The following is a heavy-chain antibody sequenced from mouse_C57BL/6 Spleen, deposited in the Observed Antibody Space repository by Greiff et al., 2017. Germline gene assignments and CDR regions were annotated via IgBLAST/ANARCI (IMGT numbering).Heavy chain of an antibody. J-gene: IGHJ4*01. Sequence: VQLQQSGAELVKPGASVKISCKASGYAFSSYWMNWVKQRPGKGLEWIGQIYPGDGDTNYNGKFKGTATLTADKSASTAYMQLSSLTSEDSAVYFCARADYYGSRGAMDYWGQGTSVTVSS. CDR3: ARADYYGSRGAMDY. V-gene: IGHV1-80*01. CDR2: IYPGDGDT. CDR1: GYAFSSYW. D-gene: IGHD1-1*01.